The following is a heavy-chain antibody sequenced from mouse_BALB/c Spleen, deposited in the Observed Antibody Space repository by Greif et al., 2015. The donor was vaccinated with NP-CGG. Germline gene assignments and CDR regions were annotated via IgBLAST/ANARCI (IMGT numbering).Heavy chain of an antibody. CDR3: AKSGDYDNSFAY. Sequence: VQLQQSGSVLVRPGASVKLSCKASGYTFTSSWMHWAKQRPGQGLEWIGEIHPNSGNINYNEKFKGKATLTVDTSSSTAYVDLSSLTSEDSAVYYCAKSGDYDNSFAYWGQGTTLTVSS. CDR2: IHPNSGNI. D-gene: IGHD2-4*01. V-gene: IGHV1S130*01. J-gene: IGHJ2*01. CDR1: GYTFTSSW.